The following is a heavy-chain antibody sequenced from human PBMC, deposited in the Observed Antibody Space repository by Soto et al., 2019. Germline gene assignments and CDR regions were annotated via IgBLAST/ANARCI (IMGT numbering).Heavy chain of an antibody. J-gene: IGHJ4*02. CDR3: ARDHTTLEKFGGY. Sequence: QVRLVQSGAEVKKPGASVKVSCKASGYTFSRYGISWVRQAPGQGLEWMGWICAYNGNTNYAQKLQGRVTMTTDTYTSTAYRELRSLRSHDTAEYYCARDHTTLEKFGGYWGQGTLLTVSS. CDR2: ICAYNGNT. V-gene: IGHV1-18*04. D-gene: IGHD1-1*01. CDR1: GYTFSRYG.